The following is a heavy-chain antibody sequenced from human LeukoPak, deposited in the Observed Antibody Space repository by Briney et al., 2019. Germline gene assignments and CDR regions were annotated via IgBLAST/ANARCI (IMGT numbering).Heavy chain of an antibody. CDR3: AREGDSSSVGWFDP. CDR2: ISAYNGNT. V-gene: IGHV1-18*01. D-gene: IGHD6-13*01. CDR1: GYIFTSYG. Sequence: ASVKVSCKASGYIFTSYGMSWVRQAPGQGLEWMGWISAYNGNTNYAQKLQGRVTMTTDTSTSTAYMELRSLRSDDTAVYYCAREGDSSSVGWFDPWGQGTLVTVSS. J-gene: IGHJ5*02.